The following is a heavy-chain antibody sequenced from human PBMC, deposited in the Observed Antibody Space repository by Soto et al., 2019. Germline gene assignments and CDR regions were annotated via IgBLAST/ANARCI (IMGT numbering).Heavy chain of an antibody. D-gene: IGHD2-2*03. V-gene: IGHV3-15*01. CDR3: TTWICTTRGMDV. CDR2: IKSKTDGGTT. J-gene: IGHJ6*02. CDR1: GFTFSNAW. Sequence: LSCSASGFTFSNAWMSWFRQAPGKGLEWVGRIKSKTDGGTTDYAAPVKGRFTISRGDSKNTLYLQMNSLKTEDTAVYYCTTWICTTRGMDVWGQGTTGTVS.